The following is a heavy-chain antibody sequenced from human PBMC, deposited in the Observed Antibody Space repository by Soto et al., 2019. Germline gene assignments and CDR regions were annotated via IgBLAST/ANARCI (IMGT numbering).Heavy chain of an antibody. CDR1: GFTFSSYG. Sequence: LRLSCAASGFTFSSYGMHWVRQAPGKGLEWVAVIWYDGSNKYYADSVKGRFTISRDNSKNTLYLQMNSLRAEDTAVYYCARDGRYSGSYYNDYWGQGTLVTVSS. CDR3: ARDGRYSGSYYNDY. V-gene: IGHV3-33*01. CDR2: IWYDGSNK. J-gene: IGHJ4*02. D-gene: IGHD1-26*01.